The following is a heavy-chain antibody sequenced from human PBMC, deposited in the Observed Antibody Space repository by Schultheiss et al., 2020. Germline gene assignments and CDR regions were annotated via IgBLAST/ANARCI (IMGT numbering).Heavy chain of an antibody. V-gene: IGHV5-51*01. Sequence: GGSLRLSCEGSGYDFRNHFIGWVRQMPGKGLEWLGMIYPDDSDTRYNPPFKGQVTISADKSINTAYLQWSSLKASDTAMYYCAILKDFWSGFTYFHHWGRGTLVTVSS. D-gene: IGHD3-3*01. J-gene: IGHJ1*01. CDR2: IYPDDSDT. CDR3: AILKDFWSGFTYFHH. CDR1: GYDFRNHF.